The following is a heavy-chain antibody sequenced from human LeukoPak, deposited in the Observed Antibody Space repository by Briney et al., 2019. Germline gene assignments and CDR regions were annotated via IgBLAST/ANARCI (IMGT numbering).Heavy chain of an antibody. J-gene: IGHJ6*02. CDR3: ARGRGMDA. V-gene: IGHV4-34*01. CDR1: GGSFSGYY. Sequence: SETLSLTCAVYGGSFSGYYWSWIRQPPGKGLEWIGEINHSGSTNYNPSLKSRVTISVDTSKNQFSLKLSSVTAADTAVYYCARGRGMDAWGQGTTVIVSS. CDR2: INHSGST.